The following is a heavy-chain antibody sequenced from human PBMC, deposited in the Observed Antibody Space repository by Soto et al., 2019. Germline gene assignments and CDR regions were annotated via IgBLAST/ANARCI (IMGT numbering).Heavy chain of an antibody. CDR3: ARALGILTGYFSP. CDR1: GDSVSSSHW. J-gene: IGHJ5*02. D-gene: IGHD3-9*01. Sequence: SETLSLTCTVSGDSVSSSHWWSWVRQPPGKGLEWIGEIYHSGSSHDNPSLKGRVTLSMDKSKNQFSLKLTSVTAADTAVYYCARALGILTGYFSPWGQGTLVTVSS. CDR2: IYHSGSS. V-gene: IGHV4-4*02.